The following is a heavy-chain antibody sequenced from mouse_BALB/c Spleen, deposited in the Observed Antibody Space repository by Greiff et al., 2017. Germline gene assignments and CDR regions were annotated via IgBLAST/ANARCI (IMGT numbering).Heavy chain of an antibody. CDR2: IDPANGNT. V-gene: IGHV14-3*02. J-gene: IGHJ4*01. D-gene: IGHD2-10*01. CDR1: GFNIKDTY. CDR3: ARSYYGNSYYAMDY. Sequence: EVKLMESGAELVKPGASVKLSCTASGFNIKDTYMHWVKQRPEQGLEWIGRIDPANGNTKYDPKFQGKATITADTSSNTAYLQLSSLTSEDTAVYYCARSYYGNSYYAMDYWGQGTSVTVSS.